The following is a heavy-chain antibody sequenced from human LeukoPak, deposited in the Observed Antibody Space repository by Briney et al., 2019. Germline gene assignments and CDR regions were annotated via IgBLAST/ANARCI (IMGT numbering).Heavy chain of an antibody. CDR2: INPNSGGT. V-gene: IGHV1-2*02. CDR1: GYTFTGYY. CDR3: ARDRTSAVGATTTPYYYMDV. J-gene: IGHJ6*03. Sequence: ASVKVSCKASGYTFTGYYMHWVRQAPGQGLEWMGWINPNSGGTNYAQKFQGRVTMTRDTSTSTVYMELSSLRSEDTAVYYCARDRTSAVGATTTPYYYMDVWGKGTTVTVSS. D-gene: IGHD1-26*01.